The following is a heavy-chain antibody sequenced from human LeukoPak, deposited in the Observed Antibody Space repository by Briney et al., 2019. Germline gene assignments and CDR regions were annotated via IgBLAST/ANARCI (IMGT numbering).Heavy chain of an antibody. V-gene: IGHV3-30*18. J-gene: IGHJ4*02. D-gene: IGHD2-8*02. Sequence: GRSLRLSCAASGFTFSSYGMHWVRQAPGKGLEWVAVISYDGSNKYYADSVKGRFTISRDNSKNTLYLQMNSLRAEDTAVYYCAKQRPGNTGLDYWGQGTLVTVSS. CDR1: GFTFSSYG. CDR3: AKQRPGNTGLDY. CDR2: ISYDGSNK.